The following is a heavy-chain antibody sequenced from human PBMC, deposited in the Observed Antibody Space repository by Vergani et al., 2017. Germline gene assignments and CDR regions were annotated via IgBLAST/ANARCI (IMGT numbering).Heavy chain of an antibody. CDR2: INAGNGNT. V-gene: IGHV1-3*01. CDR3: ASRGGYGVGDY. CDR1: GYTFTSYA. J-gene: IGHJ4*02. D-gene: IGHD3-10*01. Sequence: QVQLVQSGAEVKKPGASVKVSCKASGYTFTSYAMHWVRQAPGQRLEWMGWINAGNGNTKYSQKFQGRVTITADESTSTAYMELSSLRSEDTAVYYCASRGGYGVGDYWGQGTLVTVSS.